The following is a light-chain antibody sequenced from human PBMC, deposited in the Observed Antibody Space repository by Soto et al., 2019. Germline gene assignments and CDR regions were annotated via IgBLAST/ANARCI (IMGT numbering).Light chain of an antibody. J-gene: IGLJ1*01. CDR1: SSDVGGYEY. CDR3: SSYTTSSPLGV. CDR2: DVS. Sequence: HSALTQPASVSGSPGQSITISCTGTSSDVGGYEYVSWYQQHPGKAPKRIIYDVSDRPSGVSNRFSGSKSGNTASLAISGLQAEDEADYYCSSYTTSSPLGVFGTGTKLTVL. V-gene: IGLV2-14*03.